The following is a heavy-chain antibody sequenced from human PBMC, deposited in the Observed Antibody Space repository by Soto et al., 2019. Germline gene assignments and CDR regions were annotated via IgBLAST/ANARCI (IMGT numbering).Heavy chain of an antibody. Sequence: SLRLSCAASGFTFSSYAMHWVRQAPGKGLEWVAVISYDGSNKYYADSVKGRSTISRDNSKNTLYLQMNSLRAEDTAVYYCARDGSLKYYDFWSGYTYNWFDPWGQGTLVTVSS. D-gene: IGHD3-3*01. CDR2: ISYDGSNK. J-gene: IGHJ5*02. CDR1: GFTFSSYA. V-gene: IGHV3-30-3*01. CDR3: ARDGSLKYYDFWSGYTYNWFDP.